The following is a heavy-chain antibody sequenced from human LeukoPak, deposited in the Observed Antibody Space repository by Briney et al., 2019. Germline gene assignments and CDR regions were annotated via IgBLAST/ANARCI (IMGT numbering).Heavy chain of an antibody. V-gene: IGHV3-33*08. CDR1: GFTFSSYW. CDR3: ASSWRAVGAFDI. D-gene: IGHD6-19*01. J-gene: IGHJ3*02. Sequence: GGSLRLSCAASGFTFSSYWMHWVRQAPGKGLEWVAVIWYDGGNKYYADSVKGRFTISRDNSKNTLYLQMNSLRAEDTAVYYCASSWRAVGAFDIWGQGTMVTVSS. CDR2: IWYDGGNK.